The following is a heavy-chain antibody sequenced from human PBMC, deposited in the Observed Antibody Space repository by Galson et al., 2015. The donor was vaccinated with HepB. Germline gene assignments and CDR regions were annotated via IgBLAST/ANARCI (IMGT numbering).Heavy chain of an antibody. CDR3: WGGAYVEDY. CDR1: GFTVSSNY. CDR2: IYSGGST. Sequence: SLRLSCAASGFTVSSNYMSWVRQAPGKGLECVSVIYSGGSTYYADSVKGRFTISRDNSNNTLYLQMNGLRTEDTAVYYCWGGAYVEDYWGQGTLVTVSS. D-gene: IGHD3-16*01. V-gene: IGHV3-53*01. J-gene: IGHJ4*02.